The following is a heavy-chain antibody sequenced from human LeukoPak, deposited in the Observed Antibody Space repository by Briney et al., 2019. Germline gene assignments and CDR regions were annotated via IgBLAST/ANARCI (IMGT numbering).Heavy chain of an antibody. CDR2: INILSNYI. V-gene: IGHV3-21*04. D-gene: IGHD1-14*01. CDR3: AKGSGINHYHWIDP. CDR1: GFTFSSYS. Sequence: GGSLRLSCAASGFTFSSYSMNWVRQAPGKGLEWVSSINILSNYIYYADSVKGRFTISRDNAKNSLYLQMDSLRAEDTALYYCAKGSGINHYHWIDPWGQGTLVTVSS. J-gene: IGHJ5*02.